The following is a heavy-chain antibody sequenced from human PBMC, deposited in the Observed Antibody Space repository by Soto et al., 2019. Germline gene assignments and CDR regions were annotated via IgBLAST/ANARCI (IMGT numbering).Heavy chain of an antibody. CDR2: IYHSGST. CDR3: ATFGPLSARPPYQDY. J-gene: IGHJ4*02. V-gene: IGHV4-31*03. Sequence: TSETLSLTCTVSDVSISSGNYYWSWIRQHPGKGLEWVGYIYHSGSTQYSPSLKSRLSMSVDTSKNQFSLKLSSVTSADTALYYWATFGPLSARPPYQDYWGQVTRVTVSS. CDR1: DVSISSGNYY. D-gene: IGHD6-6*01.